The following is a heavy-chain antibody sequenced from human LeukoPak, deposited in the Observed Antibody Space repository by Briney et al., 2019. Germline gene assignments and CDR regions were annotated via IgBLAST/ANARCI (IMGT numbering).Heavy chain of an antibody. CDR1: GGSISSYY. CDR3: ARVGARPPHCYYYGMDV. CDR2: IYTSGST. Sequence: SETLSLTCTVSGGSISSYYWSWIRQPAGKGLEWIGRIYTSGSTNYNPSLKSRVTMSVDTSKNQFSLKLSSVTAADTAVYYCARVGARPPHCYYYGMDVWGQGTTVTVSS. D-gene: IGHD6-6*01. V-gene: IGHV4-4*07. J-gene: IGHJ6*02.